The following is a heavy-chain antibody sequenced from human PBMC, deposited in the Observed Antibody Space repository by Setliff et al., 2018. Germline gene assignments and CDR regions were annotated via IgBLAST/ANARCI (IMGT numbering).Heavy chain of an antibody. J-gene: IGHJ4*02. V-gene: IGHV4-34*01. CDR2: INHRGST. Sequence: PSETLSLTCAAYGGTFSDYYWTWIRQPPGKGLEWVGEINHRGSTNYNPSLKSRVTISVDTSKNQFSLNLSSVTAADTAVYYCARHVPHIVILDYWGQGTLVTVSS. CDR3: ARHVPHIVILDY. CDR1: GGTFSDYY. D-gene: IGHD2-21*01.